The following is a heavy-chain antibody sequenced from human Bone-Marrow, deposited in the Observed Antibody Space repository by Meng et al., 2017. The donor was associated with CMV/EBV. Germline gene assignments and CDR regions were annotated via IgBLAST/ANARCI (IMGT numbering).Heavy chain of an antibody. V-gene: IGHV4-34*01. D-gene: IGHD3-10*01. CDR1: GGSFSGYY. Sequence: GSLRLSCAVYGGSFSGYYWSWIRQPPGKGLEWIGEINHSGSTNYNPSLKSRVTISVDTSKNQFSLKLSSVTAADTAVYYCAREAYYYGSGSHFDYWGQGTLVTFSS. CDR2: INHSGST. J-gene: IGHJ4*02. CDR3: AREAYYYGSGSHFDY.